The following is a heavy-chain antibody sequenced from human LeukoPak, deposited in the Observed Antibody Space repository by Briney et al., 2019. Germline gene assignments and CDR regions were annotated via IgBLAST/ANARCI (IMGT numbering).Heavy chain of an antibody. V-gene: IGHV3-7*01. CDR2: IKQDGSEK. Sequence: GGSLRLSCAASGFTFSSYGMSWVRQAPGKGLEWVANIKQDGSEKYYVDSVKGRFTISRDNAKNSLYLQMNSLRVEDTAVYYCATAGSGYEDGFDYWGQGTLVTVSS. CDR3: ATAGSGYEDGFDY. J-gene: IGHJ4*02. D-gene: IGHD5-12*01. CDR1: GFTFSSYG.